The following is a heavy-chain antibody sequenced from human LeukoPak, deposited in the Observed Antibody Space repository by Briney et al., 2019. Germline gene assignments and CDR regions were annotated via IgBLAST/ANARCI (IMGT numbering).Heavy chain of an antibody. V-gene: IGHV4-39*01. CDR3: ARQPRDYGGNGNFDY. J-gene: IGHJ4*02. CDR1: GGSISSSSYY. Sequence: SETLSLTCTVSGGSISSSSYYWGWIRQPPGKGLEWIGSIYYSGSTYYNPSLKSRVTISVDTSKNQFSLKLSSVTAADTAVYYCARQPRDYGGNGNFDYWGQGTLVTVSS. CDR2: IYYSGST. D-gene: IGHD4-23*01.